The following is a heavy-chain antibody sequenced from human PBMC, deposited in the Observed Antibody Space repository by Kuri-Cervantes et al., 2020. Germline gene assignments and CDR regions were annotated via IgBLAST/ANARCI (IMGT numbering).Heavy chain of an antibody. CDR3: AREVKMATTPGAFDI. V-gene: IGHV1-69*13. D-gene: IGHD5-24*01. J-gene: IGHJ3*02. CDR1: GYTFTSYG. Sequence: SVKVSCKASGYTFTSYGISWVRQAPGQGLEWMGGIIPIFGTANYAQKFQGRVTITADESTSTAYMELSSLRSEDTAVYYCAREVKMATTPGAFDIWGQGTMVTVSS. CDR2: IIPIFGTA.